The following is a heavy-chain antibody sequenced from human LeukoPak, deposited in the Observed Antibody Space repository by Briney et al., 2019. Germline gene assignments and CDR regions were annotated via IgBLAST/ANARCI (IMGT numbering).Heavy chain of an antibody. CDR1: GFTFSSYS. Sequence: GGSLRLSCAASGFTFSSYSMNWVRQAPGKGLEWVSSISSSSSYIYYADSVKGRLTISRDNAKNSLYLQMNSLRAEDTAVYYCARDPPYYDILTGYYSYYYMDVWGKGTTVTVSS. J-gene: IGHJ6*03. CDR2: ISSSSSYI. V-gene: IGHV3-21*01. D-gene: IGHD3-9*01. CDR3: ARDPPYYDILTGYYSYYYMDV.